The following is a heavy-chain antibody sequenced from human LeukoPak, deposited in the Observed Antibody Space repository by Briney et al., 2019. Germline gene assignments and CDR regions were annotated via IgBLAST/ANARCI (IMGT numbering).Heavy chain of an antibody. CDR1: GESFSGYD. Sequence: RPSETLSLTCAVYGESFSGYDWTWIRQPPGKGLEWIGEINHSGSTNYNPSLKSRVTVSVDMSKNQFSLKLTPVTAADTAAYYCARGRGTVAIDYWGQGTLVTVSS. J-gene: IGHJ4*02. V-gene: IGHV4-34*01. CDR3: ARGRGTVAIDY. D-gene: IGHD5-12*01. CDR2: INHSGST.